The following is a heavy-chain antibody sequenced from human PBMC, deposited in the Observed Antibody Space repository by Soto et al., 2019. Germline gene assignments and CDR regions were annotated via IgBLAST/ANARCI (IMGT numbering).Heavy chain of an antibody. V-gene: IGHV3-23*01. CDR1: GFTFSSYA. D-gene: IGHD6-19*01. CDR2: ISGSGGST. CDR3: AKDPIGIAVAGKHDAFDI. J-gene: IGHJ3*02. Sequence: EVRLLESGGGLVQPGGSLRLSCAASGFTFSSYAMSWVRQAPGKGLDWVSAISGSGGSTYYADSVKGRFTISRDNSKNTLYLQMNRLRAEDTAVYYCAKDPIGIAVAGKHDAFDIWGQGTMVTVSS.